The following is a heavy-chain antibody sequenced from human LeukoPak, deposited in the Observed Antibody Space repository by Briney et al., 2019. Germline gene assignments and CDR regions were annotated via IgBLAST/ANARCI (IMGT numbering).Heavy chain of an antibody. CDR2: IKPDGDS. D-gene: IGHD1-1*01. CDR1: GFTFTSYW. J-gene: IGHJ4*02. Sequence: GGSLRLSCVASGFTFTSYWMNWVRQAPGKGLEWVANIKPDGDSNYADSVKGRFTISRDNAKNSLFLQMNSLRAEDTAVYYCAREDGTFDYWGQGALVTVSS. CDR3: AREDGTFDY. V-gene: IGHV3-7*01.